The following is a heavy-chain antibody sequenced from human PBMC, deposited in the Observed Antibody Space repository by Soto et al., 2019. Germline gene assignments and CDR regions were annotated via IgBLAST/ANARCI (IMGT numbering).Heavy chain of an antibody. D-gene: IGHD6-19*01. CDR2: IWQDGTKT. CDR3: ARVAVAGPKSPYFDL. J-gene: IGHJ4*02. CDR1: GFIFSSYG. V-gene: IGHV3-33*01. Sequence: GGSLRLSCATSGFIFSSYGMHWVRQAPGKGLEWVAAIWQDGTKTYYADSVKGRFTVSRDNPKNTLYLDMNIVRAEDTAVYYCARVAVAGPKSPYFDLWGQGTLVTVSS.